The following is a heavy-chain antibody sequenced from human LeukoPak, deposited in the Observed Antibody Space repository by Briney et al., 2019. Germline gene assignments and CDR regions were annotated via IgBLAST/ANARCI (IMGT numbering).Heavy chain of an antibody. CDR2: ISYDGSSK. CDR3: AREGHYYDSSGYYQKQAFDI. D-gene: IGHD3-22*01. V-gene: IGHV3-30-3*01. CDR1: GFTFSSYA. Sequence: GGSLRLSCAASGFTFSSYAMHWVRQAPGKGLEWVAVISYDGSSKYYADSVKGRFTISRDNSKNTLYLQMNSLRAEDTAVYYCAREGHYYDSSGYYQKQAFDIWGQGTMVTVSS. J-gene: IGHJ3*02.